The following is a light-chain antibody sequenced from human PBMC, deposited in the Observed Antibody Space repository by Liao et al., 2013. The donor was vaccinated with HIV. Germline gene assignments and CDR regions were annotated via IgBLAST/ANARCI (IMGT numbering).Light chain of an antibody. V-gene: IGLV3-1*01. J-gene: IGLJ3*02. CDR1: YLEDKH. CDR2: QDN. CDR3: QTWDSSTVV. Sequence: SYELTQPPSVSVSPGQTATITCYGVYLEDKHVCWYQQKPGQSPVLVIYQDNKRPSTIPERFSGSNSGNTATLTITGTQALDEADYYCQTWDSSTVVFGGGTKLTVL.